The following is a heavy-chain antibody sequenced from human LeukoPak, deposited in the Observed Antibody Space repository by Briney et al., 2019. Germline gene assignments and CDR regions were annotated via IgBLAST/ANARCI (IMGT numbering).Heavy chain of an antibody. CDR2: IYISGST. CDR1: GDSISSGSYY. Sequence: SETLSLTCTVSGDSISSGSYYWSWIRQPAGKRLEWIGHIYISGSTNYNPSLMSRVTISVDTSKNQFSLKLSSVTAADTAVYYCARNKGGYSYGDFDYWGQGTLVTVSS. CDR3: ARNKGGYSYGDFDY. D-gene: IGHD5-18*01. J-gene: IGHJ4*02. V-gene: IGHV4-61*10.